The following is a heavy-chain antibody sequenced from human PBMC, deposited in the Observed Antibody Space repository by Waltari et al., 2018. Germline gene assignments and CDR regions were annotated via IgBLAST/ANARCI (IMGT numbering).Heavy chain of an antibody. CDR1: GGSISRSSYY. CDR3: ARYLGSGSYYFDY. CDR2: VYYSGSA. D-gene: IGHD3-10*01. Sequence: QLHLQESGLGLLKPSETLSLTCTVSGGSISRSSYYCSWIRQPPGTGLEWIGRVYYSGSAYYNPSLKSRVTISVDTSKNQFSLKLSSVTAADTAVYYCARYLGSGSYYFDYWGQGTLVTVSS. V-gene: IGHV4-39*01. J-gene: IGHJ4*02.